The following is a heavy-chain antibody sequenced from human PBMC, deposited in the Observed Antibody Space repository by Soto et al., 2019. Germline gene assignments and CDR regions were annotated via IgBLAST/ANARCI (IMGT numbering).Heavy chain of an antibody. CDR3: ARDDEGGSYCDLGY. CDR2: TLHDGNNK. CDR1: GFTFSNYI. J-gene: IGHJ4*02. V-gene: IGHV3-30-3*01. D-gene: IGHD3-10*01. Sequence: QVQLVESGGGVVQPGRSLRLSCAASGFTFSNYIMHWVRRAPGKGLEWVAITLHDGNNKYYADSVKGRFTISRDNSKNTLYLQMNSLRTEDTAIYYCARDDEGGSYCDLGYWGQGTLVTVSS.